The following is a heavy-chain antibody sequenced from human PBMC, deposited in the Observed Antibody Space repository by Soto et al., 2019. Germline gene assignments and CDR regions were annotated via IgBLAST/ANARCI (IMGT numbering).Heavy chain of an antibody. J-gene: IGHJ4*02. CDR1: GFTFIDPY. V-gene: IGHV3-72*01. CDR2: SKNKADSYTT. D-gene: IGHD3-10*01. Sequence: EVQLVESGGGLFNPGGSLRLPCAPSGFTFIDPYMDWFGRAPGKGLGWVGRSKNKADSYTTEYAASVKGRFTISRDGSKNSLFLQMNSLKTEDTAVYYCTVWGSGNDFGAAWGQGILVTVSS. CDR3: TVWGSGNDFGAA.